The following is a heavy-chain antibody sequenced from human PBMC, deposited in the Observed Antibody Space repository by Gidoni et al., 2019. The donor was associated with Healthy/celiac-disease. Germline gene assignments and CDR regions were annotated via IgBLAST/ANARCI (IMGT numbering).Heavy chain of an antibody. CDR2: ISGSGGST. J-gene: IGHJ4*02. D-gene: IGHD2-15*01. V-gene: IGHV3-23*01. CDR3: AKDHDPTLKDIVVVVAATIGY. CDR1: GFTFSSYA. Sequence: EVQLLESGGGLVQPGGSLRLSCAASGFTFSSYAMSWVRQAPGKGLEWVSAISGSGGSTYYADSVKGRFTISRDNSKNTLYLQMNSLRAEDTAVYYCAKDHDPTLKDIVVVVAATIGYWGQGTLVTVSS.